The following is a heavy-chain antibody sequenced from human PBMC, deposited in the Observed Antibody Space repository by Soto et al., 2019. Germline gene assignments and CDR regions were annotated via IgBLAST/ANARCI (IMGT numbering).Heavy chain of an antibody. CDR1: GYTCTSYA. CDR3: ARDPWNYVSGWFDP. Sequence: ASVKVSCKASGYTCTSYAMHWVRQAPGQRLEWMGWINAGNGNTKYSQKFQGRVTITRDTSASTAYMELSSLRSEDTAVYYCARDPWNYVSGWFDPWGQGTPVTVS. CDR2: INAGNGNT. D-gene: IGHD1-7*01. V-gene: IGHV1-3*01. J-gene: IGHJ5*02.